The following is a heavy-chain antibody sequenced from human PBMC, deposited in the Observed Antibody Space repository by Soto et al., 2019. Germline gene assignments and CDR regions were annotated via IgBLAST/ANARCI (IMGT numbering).Heavy chain of an antibody. CDR2: ASSDNGKT. Sequence: GAPLKVDCKPAGYAFTIYSFTCGRQAPGQGLEWMGWASSDNGKTNYAEKFRGRVTMTTDTYTNTAYMELRSLTSDDTAVYFCARVRTGFYTAEYWGQGTLVTVSS. V-gene: IGHV1-18*01. CDR3: ARVRTGFYTAEY. CDR1: GYAFTIYS. J-gene: IGHJ4*02. D-gene: IGHD3-9*01.